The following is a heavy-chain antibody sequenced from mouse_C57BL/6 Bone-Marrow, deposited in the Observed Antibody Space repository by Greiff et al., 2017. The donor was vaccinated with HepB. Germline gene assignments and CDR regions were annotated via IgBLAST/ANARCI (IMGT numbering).Heavy chain of an antibody. CDR1: GYTFTSYG. J-gene: IGHJ1*03. Sequence: QVQLQQSGAELARPGASVKLSCKASGYTFTSYGISWVKQRTGQGLEWIGEIYPRSGNTYYNEKFKGKATLTADKSSSTAYMELRSLTSEDSAVYFCAFTTVVPIQLWFDVWGTGTTVTVSS. CDR2: IYPRSGNT. CDR3: AFTTVVPIQLWFDV. V-gene: IGHV1-81*01. D-gene: IGHD1-1*01.